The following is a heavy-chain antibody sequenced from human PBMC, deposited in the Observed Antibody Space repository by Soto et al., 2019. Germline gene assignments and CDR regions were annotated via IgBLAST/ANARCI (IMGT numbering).Heavy chain of an antibody. J-gene: IGHJ6*02. V-gene: IGHV5-51*01. Sequence: PGESLKISCKGSGYSFTSYWIGWVRQMPGKGLEWMGIIYPGDSDTRYSPSLQGQVTISADKSISTAYLQWSSLKASDTAMYYCARQGPRNYYYYGMDVWGQGTTVTVSS. CDR3: ARQGPRNYYYYGMDV. CDR1: GYSFTSYW. CDR2: IYPGDSDT.